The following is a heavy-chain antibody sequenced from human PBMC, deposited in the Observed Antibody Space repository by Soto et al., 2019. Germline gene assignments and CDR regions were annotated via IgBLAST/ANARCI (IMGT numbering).Heavy chain of an antibody. V-gene: IGHV1-46*01. CDR1: GYTFTNYY. J-gene: IGHJ6*02. D-gene: IGHD6-6*01. CDR2: ISPSDGGT. Sequence: QVQLVQSGAEVTKPGASVKISCKASGYTFTNYYMHWVRQAPGQGPEWMGIISPSDGGTSNAQKFQGRLTMTADTSTITFYMKLSSLTSEDTAVYYCARWRLFSSSSRGLGYYGMDDWGHGTTVTVSS. CDR3: ARWRLFSSSSRGLGYYGMDD.